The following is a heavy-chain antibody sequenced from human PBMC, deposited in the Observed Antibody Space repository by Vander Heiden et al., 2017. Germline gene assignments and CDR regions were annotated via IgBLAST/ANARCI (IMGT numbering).Heavy chain of an antibody. Sequence: EVQLVESGGGLVKPGGSLRLSCAASGFTFSKAWMNWARQVPGKGLEWVGRIKSKTDGGTTDYAAPVKGRVTISRDDSKNTLFLQMHRLKTEDTGVYYCTRVLTNGMDGWGQGTTGTGSS. CDR3: TRVLTNGMDG. V-gene: IGHV3-15*07. D-gene: IGHD3-3*01. J-gene: IGHJ6*02. CDR1: GFTFSKAW. CDR2: IKSKTDGGTT.